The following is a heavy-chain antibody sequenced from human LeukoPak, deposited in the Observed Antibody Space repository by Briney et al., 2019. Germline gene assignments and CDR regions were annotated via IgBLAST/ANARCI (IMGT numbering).Heavy chain of an antibody. J-gene: IGHJ4*02. CDR2: IYSGGST. V-gene: IGHV3-66*04. D-gene: IGHD7-27*01. CDR3: ARLRGMGTYYFGY. Sequence: PGGSLRLSCAASGFTVSSNYMSWVRQAPGKGLEWASVIYSGGSTYYADSVKGRFTISRDNSKNTLYLQMNSLRAEDTAVYYCARLRGMGTYYFGYWGQGTLVTVAS. CDR1: GFTVSSNY.